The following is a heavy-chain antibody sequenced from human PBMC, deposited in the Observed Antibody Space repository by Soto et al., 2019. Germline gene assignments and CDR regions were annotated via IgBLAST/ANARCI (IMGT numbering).Heavy chain of an antibody. CDR1: GGSISSYY. V-gene: IGHV4-59*08. CDR2: IYNSGST. CDR3: ARGSTAYSSSWYRY. J-gene: IGHJ4*02. Sequence: SETLSLTCTVSGGSISSYYWSWIRQPPGKGLEWIGYIYNSGSTNYNPSLKSRVTISVDTSKNQFSLNLSSVTAADTAVYYCARGSTAYSSSWYRYWGQGTLVTVSS. D-gene: IGHD6-13*01.